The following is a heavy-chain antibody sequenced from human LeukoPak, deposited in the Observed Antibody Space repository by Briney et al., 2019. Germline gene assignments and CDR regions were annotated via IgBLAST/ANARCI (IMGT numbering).Heavy chain of an antibody. J-gene: IGHJ4*02. CDR3: AKFEATKGFDY. Sequence: GGSLRLSCAASGSTFSSYVMSWVRQAPGEGLEWVSAISGSGGSTYYADSVKGRLTISRDNSKNTLYLQMNSLRAEDTAVYYCAKFEATKGFDYWGQGTLVTVSS. CDR1: GSTFSSYV. CDR2: ISGSGGST. V-gene: IGHV3-23*01. D-gene: IGHD1-26*01.